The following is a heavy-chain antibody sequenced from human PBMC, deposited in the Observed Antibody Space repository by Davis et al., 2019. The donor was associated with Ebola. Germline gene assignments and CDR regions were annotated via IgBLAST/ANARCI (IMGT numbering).Heavy chain of an antibody. D-gene: IGHD6-19*01. J-gene: IGHJ4*02. V-gene: IGHV4-39*01. CDR2: ISYGGTT. CDR1: GDSISSSNYY. Sequence: MPSETLSLTCTVSGDSISSSNYYWGWIRQPPGKGLEYIGFISYGGTTYYNPSLRSRVTISVDTSKNQFSLKLSSVTAADTAVYYCASGYSSLWYRNSFDYWGQGTLVTVSS. CDR3: ASGYSSLWYRNSFDY.